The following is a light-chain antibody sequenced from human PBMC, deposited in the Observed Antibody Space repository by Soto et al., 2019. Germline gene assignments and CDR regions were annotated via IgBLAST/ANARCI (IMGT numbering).Light chain of an antibody. V-gene: IGKV3-15*01. CDR1: PSISSN. Sequence: EIVMTQSPATLSVSPGERATLSCRASPSISSNLAWYQQKPGQAPRLLIYGASTRATGIPARISGSGSGKEFTLTISSLQSEDFAVYCCQQYHNLPPVFGQGTEVEIK. J-gene: IGKJ1*01. CDR2: GAS. CDR3: QQYHNLPPV.